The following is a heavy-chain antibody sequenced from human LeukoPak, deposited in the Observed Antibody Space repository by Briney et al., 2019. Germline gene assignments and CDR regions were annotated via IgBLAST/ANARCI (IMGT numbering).Heavy chain of an antibody. J-gene: IGHJ5*02. Sequence: SETLSLTCTVSGGSISSYYWSWIRQPPGKGLEWIGYIYTSGSTNYNPSLKSRVTISVDTSKNQFSLKLSSVTAADTSVYYCARRWAGLFDPWGQGTLVTVSS. D-gene: IGHD5-24*01. CDR1: GGSISSYY. V-gene: IGHV4-4*09. CDR3: ARRWAGLFDP. CDR2: IYTSGST.